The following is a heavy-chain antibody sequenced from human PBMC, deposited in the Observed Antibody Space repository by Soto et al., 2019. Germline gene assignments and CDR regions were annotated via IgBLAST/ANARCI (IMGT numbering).Heavy chain of an antibody. J-gene: IGHJ6*02. Sequence: GGSLRLSCAASGFTFSSYGMHWVRQAPGKGLEWVAVIWYDGSNKYYADSVKGRFTISRDNSKNTLYLQMNSLRAEDTAVYYCARVFFRAGTHYYYYGMDVWGQGTTVTVSS. D-gene: IGHD6-13*01. V-gene: IGHV3-33*01. CDR2: IWYDGSNK. CDR1: GFTFSSYG. CDR3: ARVFFRAGTHYYYYGMDV.